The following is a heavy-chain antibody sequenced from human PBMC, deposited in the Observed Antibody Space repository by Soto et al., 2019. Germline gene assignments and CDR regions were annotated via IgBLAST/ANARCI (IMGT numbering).Heavy chain of an antibody. Sequence: LGGSLTLSCAASGFTFSSYSMNCVRQAPGKGLEWVSSISSSSSHIYYADSVKGRFTISRDNAKNSLYLQMNSLRAEDTAVYYCARDISLYYFDYWGQGTLVTVSS. J-gene: IGHJ4*02. CDR3: ARDISLYYFDY. V-gene: IGHV3-21*01. CDR2: ISSSSSHI. CDR1: GFTFSSYS.